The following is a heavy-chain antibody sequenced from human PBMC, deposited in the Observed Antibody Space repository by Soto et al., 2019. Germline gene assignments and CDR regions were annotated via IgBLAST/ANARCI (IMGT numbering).Heavy chain of an antibody. V-gene: IGHV3-49*03. CDR3: TRDPYYYYSSGYWMPVDY. Sequence: GGSLRLSCTASGFTFGDYAMSWFRQAPGKGLEWVGFIRSKAYGGTTEYAASVKGRFTISRDDSKSIAYLQMNSLKTEDTAVYYCTRDPYYYYSSGYWMPVDYWGQGTLVTVSS. CDR1: GFTFGDYA. J-gene: IGHJ4*02. D-gene: IGHD3-22*01. CDR2: IRSKAYGGTT.